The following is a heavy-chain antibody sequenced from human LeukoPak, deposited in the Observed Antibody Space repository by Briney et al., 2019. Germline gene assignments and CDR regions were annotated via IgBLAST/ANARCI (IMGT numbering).Heavy chain of an antibody. CDR1: GYTFRSYA. CDR3: ARLIPQVVVPGAVDY. V-gene: IGHV1-18*01. Sequence: ASVKVSCKASGYTFRSYAISWVRQAPGQGLEWMGWISAYNGNRNYARKLQGRVTMTTDTSTSTAYMELRSLRSDDTAVYYCARLIPQVVVPGAVDYWGQGTLVTVSS. D-gene: IGHD2-2*01. CDR2: ISAYNGNR. J-gene: IGHJ4*02.